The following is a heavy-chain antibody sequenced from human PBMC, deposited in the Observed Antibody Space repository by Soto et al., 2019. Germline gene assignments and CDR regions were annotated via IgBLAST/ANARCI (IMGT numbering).Heavy chain of an antibody. CDR1: GGSFSGYY. CDR3: ARGIYTDSLGYSSGWLRPISPYYFDY. D-gene: IGHD6-19*01. Sequence: QVQLQQWGAGLLKPSEPLSLTCAVYGGSFSGYYWSWIRQPPGKGLAGIGEMNHSGSTNYNPSLKGAVPIAVHTSKGQFSLRLSSVSAADTASYSCARGIYTDSLGYSSGWLRPISPYYFDYFGQGTLVTVS. V-gene: IGHV4-34*01. CDR2: MNHSGST. J-gene: IGHJ4*02.